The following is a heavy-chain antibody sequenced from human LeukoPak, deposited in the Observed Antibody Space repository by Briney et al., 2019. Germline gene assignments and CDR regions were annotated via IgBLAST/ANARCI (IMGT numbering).Heavy chain of an antibody. J-gene: IGHJ2*01. CDR1: GDSISTYY. CDR2: INYSGST. CDR3: ARGRTSHHWHIGL. V-gene: IGHV4-59*01. Sequence: TSETLSLTCTVSGDSISTYYWSWIRQPPGKRLEWIGYINYSGSTNYNPSLKSRVTISVDTSKNQFSLTLSSVTVADTAVYYCARGRTSHHWHIGLWGRGTLVTVSS. D-gene: IGHD3/OR15-3a*01.